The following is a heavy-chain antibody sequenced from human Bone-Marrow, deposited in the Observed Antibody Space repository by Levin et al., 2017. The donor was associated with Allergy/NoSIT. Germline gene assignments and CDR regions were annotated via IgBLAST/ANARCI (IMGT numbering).Heavy chain of an antibody. CDR3: VRETRSGTRPDKNWFDP. CDR1: GGSISNHF. Sequence: SETLSLTCTVSGGSISNHFWSWVRQPPGKGLEWIGYIYYAGNTNYNPSLKGRVTISLDASKSQFSLQLTSVTAADTAVYYCVRETRSGTRPDKNWFDPWGQGTLVTVSS. CDR2: IYYAGNT. V-gene: IGHV4-59*11. D-gene: IGHD1-26*01. J-gene: IGHJ5*02.